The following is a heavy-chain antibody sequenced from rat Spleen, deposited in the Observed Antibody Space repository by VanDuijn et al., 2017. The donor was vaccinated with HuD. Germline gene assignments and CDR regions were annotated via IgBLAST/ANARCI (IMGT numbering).Heavy chain of an antibody. V-gene: IGHV4-2*01. J-gene: IGHJ2*01. D-gene: IGHD1-11*01. CDR3: ARARGYGGFDY. CDR1: GFNFNGYW. Sequence: EVKLVESGGGLVQPGRSLKLSCVASGFNFNGYWMGWVRQAPGKGLEWIGEINKDGSTINYTPSLKDKFTISRDNAQNTLYLQMSNLGSEDTVIYYCARARGYGGFDYWGQGVMVTVSS. CDR2: INKDGSTI.